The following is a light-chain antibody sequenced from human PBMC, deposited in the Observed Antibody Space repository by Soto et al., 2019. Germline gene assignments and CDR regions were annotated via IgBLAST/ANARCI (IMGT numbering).Light chain of an antibody. V-gene: IGKV3D-7*01. CDR1: QSVSSIY. CDR3: QQDYNLPPT. Sequence: PGERVTLSCRASQSVSSIYLTWYQQKPGQAPRLLIYGASTRATSIPARFSGSGSGTDFTLTISSLQPEDFAVYYCQQDYNLPPTFGPGTKVDIK. J-gene: IGKJ3*01. CDR2: GAS.